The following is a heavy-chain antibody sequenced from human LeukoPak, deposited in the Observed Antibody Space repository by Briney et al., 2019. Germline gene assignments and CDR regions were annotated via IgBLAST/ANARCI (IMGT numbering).Heavy chain of an antibody. J-gene: IGHJ5*02. CDR2: VRYSGST. CDR1: VGSIRSFY. D-gene: IGHD3-10*01. V-gene: IGHV4-59*01. Sequence: SETLSLPCTVSVGSIRSFYWTCIRHPPGMGLEWIGYVRYSGSTNYNPSLKSRVTISIDTSKNQFSLRLSSVTAADTAVYYCARDYGSGFDPWGQGTLVTVSS. CDR3: ARDYGSGFDP.